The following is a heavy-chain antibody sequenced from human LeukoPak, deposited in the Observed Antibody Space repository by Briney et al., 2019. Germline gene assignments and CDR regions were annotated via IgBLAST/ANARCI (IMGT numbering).Heavy chain of an antibody. CDR2: IYTSGST. Sequence: PSQTLSLTCTVSGGSISSGDYYWSWIRQPAGKGLEWIGRIYTSGSTNYNPSLKSRVTMSVDTSKNQFSLKLSSVTAADTAVYYCARAGILTGSNWFDPWGQGTLVTVSS. CDR3: ARAGILTGSNWFDP. CDR1: GGSISSGDYY. V-gene: IGHV4-61*02. J-gene: IGHJ5*02. D-gene: IGHD3-9*01.